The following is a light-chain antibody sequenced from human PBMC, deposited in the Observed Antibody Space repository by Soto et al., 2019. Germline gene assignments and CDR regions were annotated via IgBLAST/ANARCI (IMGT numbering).Light chain of an antibody. Sequence: QSALTQPPSASGSPGQSVTISCTGTSSDVGGYDYVSWYQQLPGKAPKLVIYEVNKRPSGVPERFSGSKSGNTASLTVSGLQAEDEADFYCSSYAGDTPNIFGTGTKLTVL. CDR3: SSYAGDTPNI. J-gene: IGLJ1*01. CDR1: SSDVGGYDY. V-gene: IGLV2-8*01. CDR2: EVN.